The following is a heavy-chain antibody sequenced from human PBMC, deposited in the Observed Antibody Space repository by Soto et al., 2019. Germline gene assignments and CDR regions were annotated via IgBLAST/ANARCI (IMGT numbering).Heavy chain of an antibody. D-gene: IGHD2-21*02. V-gene: IGHV4-39*01. Sequence: SETLSLTCIVSGESISSSSYYWGWIRQPPGKGLEWIGSIYYSGRTYYNPSFKSRVTISIDTSKNQSSLKLSSVTATDTAVYYCARQRTTVVTQAYFDHWGQGALVTVSS. CDR2: IYYSGRT. J-gene: IGHJ4*02. CDR1: GESISSSSYY. CDR3: ARQRTTVVTQAYFDH.